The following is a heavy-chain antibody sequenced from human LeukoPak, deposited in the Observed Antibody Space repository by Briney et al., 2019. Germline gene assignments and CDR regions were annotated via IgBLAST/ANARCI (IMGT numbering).Heavy chain of an antibody. CDR2: IYYSGST. J-gene: IGHJ4*02. D-gene: IGHD6-19*01. CDR1: GGSISSSSYY. Sequence: SETLSLTCTVSGGSISSSSYYWGWIRQPPGKGLEWIGSIYYSGSTYYNPSLKSRVTISVDTSKNQFSLKLSSVTAADTAVYYCARVRYTSVLYYFDYWGQGTLVTVSS. V-gene: IGHV4-39*07. CDR3: ARVRYTSVLYYFDY.